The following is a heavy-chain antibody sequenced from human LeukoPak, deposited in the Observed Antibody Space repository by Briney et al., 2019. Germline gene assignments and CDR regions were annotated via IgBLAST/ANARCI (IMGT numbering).Heavy chain of an antibody. D-gene: IGHD2-21*02. V-gene: IGHV3-33*01. J-gene: IGHJ4*02. Sequence: GGSLTLSCAASGFTFSSYGTHWVRQAPGKGLEWVAVIWYDGSNKYYADSVKGRFTISRDNSKNTLYLQMNSLRAEDTAVYYCAREGCGAYCYADYWGGGPLVTVSS. CDR1: GFTFSSYG. CDR3: AREGCGAYCYADY. CDR2: IWYDGSNK.